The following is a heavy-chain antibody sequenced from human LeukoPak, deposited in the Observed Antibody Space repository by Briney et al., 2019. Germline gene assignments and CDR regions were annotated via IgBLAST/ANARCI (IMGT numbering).Heavy chain of an antibody. CDR2: ISWNSGSI. J-gene: IGHJ4*02. V-gene: IGHV3-9*01. D-gene: IGHD1-14*01. CDR3: ARDQTVADY. CDR1: GFTFDDYA. Sequence: GGSLRLSCAASGFTFDDYAMHWVRQAPGKGLEWVSGISWNSGSIGYADSVKGRFTISRDNAKNSLYLQMNSLRAEDTAVYYCARDQTVADYWGQGTLVTVSS.